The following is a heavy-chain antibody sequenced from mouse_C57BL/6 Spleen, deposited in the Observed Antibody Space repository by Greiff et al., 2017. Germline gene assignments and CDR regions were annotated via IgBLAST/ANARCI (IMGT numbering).Heavy chain of an antibody. V-gene: IGHV1-53*01. CDR3: ARSNLNYDYLSGFAY. J-gene: IGHJ3*01. Sequence: QVQLQRPGTELVKPGASVKLSCKASGYTFTSYWMHWVKQRPGQGLEWIGNINPSNGGTNYNEKFKSKATLTVDKSSSTAYMQLSSLTSEDSAVYYCARSNLNYDYLSGFAYWGQGTLVTVSA. CDR1: GYTFTSYW. CDR2: INPSNGGT. D-gene: IGHD2-4*01.